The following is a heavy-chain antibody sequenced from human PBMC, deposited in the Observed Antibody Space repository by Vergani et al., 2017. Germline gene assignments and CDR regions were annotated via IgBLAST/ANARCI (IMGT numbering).Heavy chain of an antibody. Sequence: EVQLVESGGGLVQPGRSLRLSCAASGFTFDDYAMHWVRQAPGKGLEWVSGISWNSGSIGYADSVKGRFTISRDNAKKSLYLQMNSLRAEDTALYYCAKGMGPRTGTNDYWGQGTLVTVSS. V-gene: IGHV3-9*01. J-gene: IGHJ4*02. CDR1: GFTFDDYA. CDR2: ISWNSGSI. D-gene: IGHD1-7*01. CDR3: AKGMGPRTGTNDY.